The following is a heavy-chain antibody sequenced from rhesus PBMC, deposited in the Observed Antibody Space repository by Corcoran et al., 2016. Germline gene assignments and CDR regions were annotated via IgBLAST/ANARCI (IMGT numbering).Heavy chain of an antibody. D-gene: IGHD6-31*01. CDR1: GGSLSDDYY. CDR2: IYGSGGGT. J-gene: IGHJ4*01. CDR3: AREGEYSSGWY. V-gene: IGHV4-106*01. Sequence: QVQLQESGPGLVKPSETLSLTCAVSGGSLSDDYYWSWIRQPPGKGLEWIGYIYGSGGGTNYNPSLKNRVTISIDTSKNQFSLKLSSVTAADTAVYYCAREGEYSSGWYWGQGVLVTVSS.